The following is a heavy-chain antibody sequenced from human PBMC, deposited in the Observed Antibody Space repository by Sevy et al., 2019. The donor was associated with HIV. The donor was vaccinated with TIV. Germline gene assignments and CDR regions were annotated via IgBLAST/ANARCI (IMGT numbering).Heavy chain of an antibody. CDR1: GFTFTTYD. D-gene: IGHD3-10*01. CDR2: VSYDGSYR. CDR3: AKNGPPAGSFFSRNNMDV. J-gene: IGHJ6*02. V-gene: IGHV3-30*18. Sequence: GGSLRLSCAASGFTFTTYDIHWVRQAPGKGLEWVAIVSYDGSYRYYADSVRGHFSMSRDNSKSTVYLQMSGLSIEDTAVYYCAKNGPPAGSFFSRNNMDVWGRGTTVTVSS.